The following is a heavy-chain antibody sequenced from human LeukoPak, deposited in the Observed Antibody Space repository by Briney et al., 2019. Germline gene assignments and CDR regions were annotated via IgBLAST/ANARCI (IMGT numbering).Heavy chain of an antibody. V-gene: IGHV3-9*01. Sequence: PGRSLRLSYEASGFTFDDYGMHWVRQAPGKGLEWVSTISWNSASVGYVDSVKGRFTISRDNAKKTLYLQMNSLRPEDTALYYCAKDYGYSSSWYDYWGQGTLVTVSS. J-gene: IGHJ4*02. D-gene: IGHD6-13*01. CDR2: ISWNSASV. CDR1: GFTFDDYG. CDR3: AKDYGYSSSWYDY.